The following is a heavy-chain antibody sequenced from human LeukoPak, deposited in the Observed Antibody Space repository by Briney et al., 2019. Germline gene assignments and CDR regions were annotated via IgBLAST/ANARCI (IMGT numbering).Heavy chain of an antibody. CDR1: GGSIGTYY. V-gene: IGHV4-59*01. CDR3: VRDRHWTNDWVFDY. D-gene: IGHD1/OR15-1a*01. CDR2: IYYNGYT. J-gene: IGHJ4*02. Sequence: PSETLSLTCTVSGGSIGTYYWSCIRQPPGKGLEWIGYIYYNGYTDYNPSLRSRVTISLHTSKNQFSLKLSSVNAADTAVYYCVRDRHWTNDWVFDYWGQGTLVTVSS.